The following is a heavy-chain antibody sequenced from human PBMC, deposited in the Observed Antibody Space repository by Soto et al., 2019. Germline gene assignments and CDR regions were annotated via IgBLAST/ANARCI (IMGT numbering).Heavy chain of an antibody. Sequence: VQLVQSGAELKKPGSSVKVSCKASGDTFSGYPINWVRQAPGEGLEWMGRIIPAFGTTNDAQRFEGRVTFTADESTNTAYMELRGLLSEDTAVYYCARDGGFGELKYWGPGTLVTVSS. J-gene: IGHJ4*02. CDR2: IIPAFGTT. CDR1: GDTFSGYP. D-gene: IGHD3-10*01. V-gene: IGHV1-69*18. CDR3: ARDGGFGELKY.